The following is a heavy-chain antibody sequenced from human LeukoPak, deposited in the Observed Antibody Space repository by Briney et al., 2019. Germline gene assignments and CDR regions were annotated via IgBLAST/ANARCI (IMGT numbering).Heavy chain of an antibody. V-gene: IGHV3-23*01. Sequence: PGGSLRLSCAASGFTFSSYAMSWVRQAPGKGLEWVSAISGSGGSTYYADSVKGRFTISRDNSKNTLYLQMNSLRAEDTAVYYCAKDRLRFLEWSSVYYYGMDVWGQGTTVTVPS. J-gene: IGHJ6*02. D-gene: IGHD3-3*01. CDR2: ISGSGGST. CDR3: AKDRLRFLEWSSVYYYGMDV. CDR1: GFTFSSYA.